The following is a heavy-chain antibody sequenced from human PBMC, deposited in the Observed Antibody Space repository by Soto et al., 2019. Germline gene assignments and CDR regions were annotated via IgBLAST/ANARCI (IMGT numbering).Heavy chain of an antibody. CDR1: GGSISSGGYY. CDR2: IYYSGST. J-gene: IGHJ6*02. D-gene: IGHD3-3*01. CDR3: AREGSFGVVIDYGMDV. V-gene: IGHV4-31*02. Sequence: PSETLSLTCTVSGGSISSGGYYWSWIRQHPGKGLECIGYIYYSGSTYYNPSLKSRVTISVDTSKNQFSLKLSSVTAADTAVYYCAREGSFGVVIDYGMDVWGQGTTVTVSS.